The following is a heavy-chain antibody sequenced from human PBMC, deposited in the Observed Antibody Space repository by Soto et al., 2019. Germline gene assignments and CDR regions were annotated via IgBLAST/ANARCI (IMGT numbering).Heavy chain of an antibody. CDR2: INRDGSST. Sequence: EVQLVESGGGLVQPGGSLRLSCAASGFTFSNYWMHWVRQCPGKGLVWVSRINRDGSSTDYADSVKGRFTISRDNAKNTLYLQMNNLRAEDTAVYYCAKDLRGREDYWGQGTLVTASS. J-gene: IGHJ4*02. D-gene: IGHD1-26*01. V-gene: IGHV3-74*01. CDR3: AKDLRGREDY. CDR1: GFTFSNYW.